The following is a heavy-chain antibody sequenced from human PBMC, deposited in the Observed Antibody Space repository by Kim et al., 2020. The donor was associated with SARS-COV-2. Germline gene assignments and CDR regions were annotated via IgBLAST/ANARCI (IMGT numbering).Heavy chain of an antibody. V-gene: IGHV4-31*03. J-gene: IGHJ4*02. CDR1: GGSISSGGYY. CDR3: ARGRYFDWLLYPSDFDY. D-gene: IGHD3-9*01. Sequence: SETLSLTCTVSGGSISSGGYYWSWIRQHPGKGLEWIGYIYYSGSTYYNPSLKSRVTISVDTSKNQFSLKLSSVTAADTAVYYCARGRYFDWLLYPSDFDYWGQGTLVTVSS. CDR2: IYYSGST.